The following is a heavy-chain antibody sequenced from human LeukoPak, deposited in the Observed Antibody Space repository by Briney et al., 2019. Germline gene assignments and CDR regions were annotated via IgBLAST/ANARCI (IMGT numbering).Heavy chain of an antibody. D-gene: IGHD5-12*01. CDR1: GGSISSYY. J-gene: IGHJ4*02. CDR2: IYYSGST. V-gene: IGHV4-59*08. CDR3: ARGGDSGYDYLDY. Sequence: SETLSLTCTVSGGSISSYYWSWIWQPPGKGLEWIGYIYYSGSTNYNPSLKSRVTISVDTSKNQFSLKLSSVTAADTAVYYCARGGDSGYDYLDYWGQGTLVTVSS.